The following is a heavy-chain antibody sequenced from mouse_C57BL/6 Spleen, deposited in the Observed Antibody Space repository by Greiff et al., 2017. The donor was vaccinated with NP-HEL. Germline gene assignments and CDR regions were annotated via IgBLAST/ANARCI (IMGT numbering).Heavy chain of an antibody. CDR3: AIDGYDGFAY. CDR1: GYTFTDYN. CDR2: INPNNGGT. D-gene: IGHD2-2*01. J-gene: IGHJ3*01. V-gene: IGHV1-22*01. Sequence: EVQLQQSGPELVKPGASVKMSCKASGYTFTDYNMHWVKQSNGKSLAWIGYINPNNGGTSYNQKFKGKATLTVNKSSSTAYMELRSLTSEDSAVYYCAIDGYDGFAYWGQGTLVTVSA.